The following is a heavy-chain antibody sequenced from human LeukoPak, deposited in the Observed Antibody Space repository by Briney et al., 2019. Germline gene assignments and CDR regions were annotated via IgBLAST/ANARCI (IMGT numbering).Heavy chain of an antibody. CDR3: ARAREKWQVLDF. CDR2: ISHEGSFQ. V-gene: IGHV3-30*03. Sequence: GGSLRLSCAASGFSFGSYGMHWVRQAPGKGLEWLAVISHEGSFQNYADSVRGRFTVAKDNSKNMAYLQMNSLRPDDAAVYFCARAREKWQVLDFWGQGTLVIVSS. D-gene: IGHD6-19*01. CDR1: GFSFGSYG. J-gene: IGHJ4*02.